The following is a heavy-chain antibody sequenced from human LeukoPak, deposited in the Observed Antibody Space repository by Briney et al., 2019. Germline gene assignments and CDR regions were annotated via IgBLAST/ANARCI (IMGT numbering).Heavy chain of an antibody. CDR3: ERGASGWYGADY. CDR1: GFPFSTHS. Sequence: GGSLRLSCAASGFPFSTHSLNWVRQAPGKGLEWVSYTSGSRGTTYYADSVKGRFTISRDNAKNTLYLQMNSLRAEDTAVYYCERGASGWYGADYWGQGTLVTVSS. CDR2: TSGSRGTT. D-gene: IGHD6-19*01. J-gene: IGHJ4*02. V-gene: IGHV3-48*04.